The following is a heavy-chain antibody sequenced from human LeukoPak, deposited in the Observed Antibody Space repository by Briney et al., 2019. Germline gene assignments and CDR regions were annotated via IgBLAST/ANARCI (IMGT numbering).Heavy chain of an antibody. CDR2: FSASGGST. D-gene: IGHD2-8*02. CDR3: AKEYYVLLVYALGGSFDY. CDR1: GFAFSTFA. V-gene: IGHV3-23*01. J-gene: IGHJ4*02. Sequence: GGSLRLSCAASGFAFSTFAMTWVRQAPGKGLEWVSSFSASGGSTYYADSVKGRFTISRDNSKNTLSLQMNSLRAEDTAVYYCAKEYYVLLVYALGGSFDYWGRGTLVTVSS.